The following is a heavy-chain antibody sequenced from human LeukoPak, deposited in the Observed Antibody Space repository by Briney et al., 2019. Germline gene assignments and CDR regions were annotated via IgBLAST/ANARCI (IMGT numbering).Heavy chain of an antibody. CDR3: ARISHDYVPVGFDP. CDR2: IYYSGST. V-gene: IGHV4-39*01. J-gene: IGHJ5*02. Sequence: SETLSLTCTVSGGSISSSSYSWGWIRQPPGKGLEWIGSIYYSGSTYYNPSLKSRVTISVDTSKNQFSLKLSSVTAADTAVYYCARISHDYVPVGFDPWGQGTLVTVSS. CDR1: GGSISSSSYS. D-gene: IGHD4-17*01.